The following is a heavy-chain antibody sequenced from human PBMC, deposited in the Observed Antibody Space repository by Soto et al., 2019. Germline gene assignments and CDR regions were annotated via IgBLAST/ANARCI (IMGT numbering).Heavy chain of an antibody. CDR3: ARVVTMVRGQARAFDI. V-gene: IGHV4-31*03. D-gene: IGHD3-10*01. CDR1: GGSISSGGYY. Sequence: SETLSLTCTVSGGSISSGGYYWSWIRQHPGKGLEWIGYIYYSGSTYYNPSLKSRVTISVDTSKNQFSLKLSSVTAADTAVYYCARVVTMVRGQARAFDIWGQGTMVTVSS. J-gene: IGHJ3*02. CDR2: IYYSGST.